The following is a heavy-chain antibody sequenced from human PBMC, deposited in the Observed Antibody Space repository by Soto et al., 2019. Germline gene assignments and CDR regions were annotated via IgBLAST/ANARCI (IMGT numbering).Heavy chain of an antibody. Sequence: ASVKVSCTASVYTFTSYDINGVRPATGQGLEWMGWMNPNSGNTGYAQKYQGRVTMTRNTSISTAYMELSSLRSEDTAVYYCARGRQDYYYYYMDVWGKGTTVTVSS. J-gene: IGHJ6*03. V-gene: IGHV1-8*02. CDR2: MNPNSGNT. CDR3: ARGRQDYYYYYMDV. CDR1: VYTFTSYD.